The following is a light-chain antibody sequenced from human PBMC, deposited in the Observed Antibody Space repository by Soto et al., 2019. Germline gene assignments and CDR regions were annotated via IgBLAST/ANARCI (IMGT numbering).Light chain of an antibody. Sequence: QSALTQPAYVSGSPGQSITISCSGTSSDIGAYDHVAWFQQFPGKTPKLVIYSVSNRPSGVSYRFSGSKSGNTASLTISGLQADDEADYYCISYTVSRSYVFGPGTKLTVL. J-gene: IGLJ1*01. CDR3: ISYTVSRSYV. CDR1: SSDIGAYDH. V-gene: IGLV2-14*01. CDR2: SVS.